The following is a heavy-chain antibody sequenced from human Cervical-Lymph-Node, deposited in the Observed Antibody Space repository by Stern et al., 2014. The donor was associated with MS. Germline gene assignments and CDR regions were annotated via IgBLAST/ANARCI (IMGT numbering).Heavy chain of an antibody. V-gene: IGHV4-31*03. J-gene: IGHJ4*02. CDR1: GASISSGGYY. Sequence: QLQLQESGPGLVQPSQTLSLTCTVSGASISSGGYYWTWIRHHPGKGLEWIGYIYYSGSTYYNPSLKSRLTMSLDTSKNQFSLKLSSVTAADTAMYFCARETFGSGSYFKTPYYFDSWGQGTLVTVSS. D-gene: IGHD3-10*01. CDR2: IYYSGST. CDR3: ARETFGSGSYFKTPYYFDS.